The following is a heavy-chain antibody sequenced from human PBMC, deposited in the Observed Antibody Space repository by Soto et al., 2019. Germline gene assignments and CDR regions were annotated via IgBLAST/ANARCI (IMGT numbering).Heavy chain of an antibody. D-gene: IGHD2-2*02. CDR1: GFTFSSYG. J-gene: IGHJ4*02. V-gene: IGHV3-30*18. CDR3: AKDWTIIVVVPAAILAH. Sequence: GGSLRLSCAASGFTFSSYGMHWVRQAPGKGLEWVAVISYDGSNKYYADSVKGRFTISRDNSKNTLYLQMNSLRAEDTAVYYCAKDWTIIVVVPAAILAHWGQGTRVTVPQ. CDR2: ISYDGSNK.